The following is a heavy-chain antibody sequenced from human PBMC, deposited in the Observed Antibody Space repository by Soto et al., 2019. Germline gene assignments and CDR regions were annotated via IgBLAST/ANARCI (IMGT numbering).Heavy chain of an antibody. CDR3: AREANTIYAPHGLDV. J-gene: IGHJ6*02. CDR1: GFPFDSYS. Sequence: EVQLVESGGDLVKPGGSLRLSCAVSGFPFDSYSMSWVRQAPGQGLEWLASLSSGSFYIFHADSIRGRFTISRDDAKNLLFLQMNSLTIEDTATYYCAREANTIYAPHGLDVWGQGTAVTVSS. D-gene: IGHD3-3*01. V-gene: IGHV3-21*01. CDR2: LSSGSFYI.